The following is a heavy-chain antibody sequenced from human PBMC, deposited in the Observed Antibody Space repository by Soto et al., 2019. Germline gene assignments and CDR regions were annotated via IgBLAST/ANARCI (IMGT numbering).Heavy chain of an antibody. CDR2: ISSDGSYK. V-gene: IGHV3-30*18. J-gene: IGHJ4*02. CDR3: AKRWGVDSWGIDY. D-gene: IGHD2-21*02. CDR1: GFSFSTYG. Sequence: QVQLVESGGGVVQPGRSLRLSCAASGFSFSTYGMHWVRKAPGKGLEWVAVISSDGSYKYYADSVKGRFTISRDNSKNTLYLQMNSLRAEDTAVYYCAKRWGVDSWGIDYWGQGTQVTVSS.